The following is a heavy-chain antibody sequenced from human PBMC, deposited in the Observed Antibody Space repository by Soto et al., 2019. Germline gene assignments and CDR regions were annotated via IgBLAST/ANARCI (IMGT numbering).Heavy chain of an antibody. CDR3: ARAPPGYYYFDY. D-gene: IGHD1-1*01. Sequence: ASVKVSCKASGYTFSNYGISWVRQAPGQGLEWMGWMNPSGGSTSYAQKFQGRVTMTRDTSTSTVYMELSSLRSEDTAVYYCARAPPGYYYFDYWGQGTLVTVSS. J-gene: IGHJ4*02. CDR1: GYTFSNYG. V-gene: IGHV1-46*03. CDR2: MNPSGGST.